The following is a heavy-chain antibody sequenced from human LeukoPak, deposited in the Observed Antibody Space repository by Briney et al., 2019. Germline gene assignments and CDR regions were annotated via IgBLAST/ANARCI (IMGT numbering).Heavy chain of an antibody. CDR1: GFTFGDYA. V-gene: IGHV3-7*01. Sequence: GGSLRLSCTASGFTFGDYAMTWVRQAPGKGLEWVANIKQDGSEKYYVDSVKGRFTISRDNAKNSLYLQMNSLRAEDTAVYYCARVRRIAAAGTFLGGGINYYYYYMDVWGKGTTVTVSS. CDR2: IKQDGSEK. D-gene: IGHD6-13*01. J-gene: IGHJ6*03. CDR3: ARVRRIAAAGTFLGGGINYYYYYMDV.